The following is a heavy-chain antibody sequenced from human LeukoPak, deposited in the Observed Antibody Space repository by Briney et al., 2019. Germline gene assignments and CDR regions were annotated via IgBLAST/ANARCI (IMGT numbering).Heavy chain of an antibody. CDR3: ARGGAYYWNPRY. J-gene: IGHJ4*02. D-gene: IGHD1-20*01. CDR1: GFSVTSNY. CDR2: LYTGGTP. Sequence: GGSLRLSCVASGFSVTSNYMSSVRQAPGKGLEWDSPLYTGGTPYYANSVEGRFTISGDDSKNTIYLQMNSLRAEDTAVYYCARGGAYYWNPRYWGQGTLVTVSS. V-gene: IGHV3-53*01.